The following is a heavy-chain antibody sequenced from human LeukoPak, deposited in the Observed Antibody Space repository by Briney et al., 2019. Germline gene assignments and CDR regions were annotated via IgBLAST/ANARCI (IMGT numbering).Heavy chain of an antibody. J-gene: IGHJ4*02. CDR3: AKTGRGTTTFHYFDY. CDR2: ISGSGGST. Sequence: PGGSLRLSCVASGFTFSGYAVSWVRQAPGKGLEWVSVISGSGGSTYHADSVKDRFTISKDNSKNTLYLQMNSLRAEDTAVYYCAKTGRGTTTFHYFDYWGQGTLVTVSS. CDR1: GFTFSGYA. V-gene: IGHV3-23*01. D-gene: IGHD1-26*01.